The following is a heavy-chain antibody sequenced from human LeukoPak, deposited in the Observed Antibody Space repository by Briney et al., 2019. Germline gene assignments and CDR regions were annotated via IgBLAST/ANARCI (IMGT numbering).Heavy chain of an antibody. V-gene: IGHV3-21*01. CDR1: GFTFSSYA. D-gene: IGHD6-19*01. J-gene: IGHJ4*02. CDR2: ISRSSSYI. Sequence: GGSLRLSCAASGFTFSSYAMSWVRQAPGKGLEWVSSISRSSSYIYYADSVRGRFTISRDNAKNSLYLQMNSPRAEDTAVYYCAREWEFSSGWYDYWGQGTLVTVSS. CDR3: AREWEFSSGWYDY.